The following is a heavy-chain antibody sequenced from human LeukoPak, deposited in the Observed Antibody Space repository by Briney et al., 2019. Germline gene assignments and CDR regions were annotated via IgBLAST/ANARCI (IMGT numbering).Heavy chain of an antibody. V-gene: IGHV1-69*06. J-gene: IGHJ6*04. Sequence: SVKVSCKASGGTFSSYAISWVRQAPGQGLEWMGGIIPIFGTANYAQKFQGRVTFTADKSTSTAYMELSSLRSEDTAVYYCARGSGSSLLYYYYGMDVWGKGTTVTVSS. CDR1: GGTFSSYA. CDR3: ARGSGSSLLYYYYGMDV. CDR2: IIPIFGTA. D-gene: IGHD3-10*01.